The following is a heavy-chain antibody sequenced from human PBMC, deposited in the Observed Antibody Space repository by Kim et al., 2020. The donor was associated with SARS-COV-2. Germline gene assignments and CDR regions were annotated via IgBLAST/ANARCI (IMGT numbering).Heavy chain of an antibody. Sequence: SETLSLTCTVSDGSISISRYYWGWIRQPPGKGLEWIGSIYYNGSPYYNPSLKGRVTMSVDRSKNQFSLNLRSMTAADTAVYYCARQSFRRDSSGFWGQGTQVTVSS. CDR2: IYYNGSP. J-gene: IGHJ1*01. CDR1: DGSISISRYY. CDR3: ARQSFRRDSSGF. D-gene: IGHD5-12*01. V-gene: IGHV4-39*01.